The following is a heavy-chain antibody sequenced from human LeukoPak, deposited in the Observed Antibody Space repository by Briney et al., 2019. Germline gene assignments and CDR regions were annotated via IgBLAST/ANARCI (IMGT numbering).Heavy chain of an antibody. V-gene: IGHV3-23*01. CDR3: AKDAYDSSGYHLDY. Sequence: GGSLRLSCAASGFTFSSYAKSWVRQAPGKGLEWVSAISGSGGSTYYADSVKGRFTISRDNSKNTLYLQMNSLRAEDTAVYYCAKDAYDSSGYHLDYWGQGTLVTVSS. D-gene: IGHD3-22*01. J-gene: IGHJ4*02. CDR2: ISGSGGST. CDR1: GFTFSSYA.